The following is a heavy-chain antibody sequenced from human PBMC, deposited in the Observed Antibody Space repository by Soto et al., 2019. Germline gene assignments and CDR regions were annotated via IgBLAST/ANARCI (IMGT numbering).Heavy chain of an antibody. J-gene: IGHJ4*02. CDR3: ARGGGGYSYVHFDY. V-gene: IGHV1-46*01. Sequence: QVQLMQSGAEVKKPGASVKVSCKASGYTFTSYYMHWVRQGPGQGLEWMGIINPSGGSTSYAQKFQGRGTRSRDTSKSTVDMELSSLRSEDTAVYYCARGGGGYSYVHFDYWGQGPLVTVSS. CDR2: INPSGGST. CDR1: GYTFTSYY. D-gene: IGHD5-18*01.